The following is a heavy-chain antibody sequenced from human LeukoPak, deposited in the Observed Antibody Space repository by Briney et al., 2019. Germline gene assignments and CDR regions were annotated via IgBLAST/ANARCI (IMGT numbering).Heavy chain of an antibody. CDR3: AKDIGYSYGSFDY. Sequence: PGGSLRLSCAASGFTFDDYAMHWVRQAPGKGLEWVSGISWNSGSIGYADSVKGRFTISRDNAKNSLYLQMNSPRAEDTALYYCAKDIGYSYGSFDYWGQGTLVTVSS. CDR1: GFTFDDYA. CDR2: ISWNSGSI. V-gene: IGHV3-9*01. J-gene: IGHJ4*02. D-gene: IGHD5-18*01.